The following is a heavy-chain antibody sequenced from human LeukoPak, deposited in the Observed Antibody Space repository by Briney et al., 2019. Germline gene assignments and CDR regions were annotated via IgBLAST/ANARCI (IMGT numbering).Heavy chain of an antibody. CDR1: GFTFSSYS. V-gene: IGHV3-21*01. Sequence: GGSLRLSCAASGFTFSSYSMNWVRQAPGKGLEWVSSISSSSSYIYYADSVKGRFTISRDNAKNSLYLQMNSLRAEDTAVYYCARVGVYSGYDSPFHYYYYMDVWGKGTTVTVSS. D-gene: IGHD5-12*01. J-gene: IGHJ6*03. CDR2: ISSSSSYI. CDR3: ARVGVYSGYDSPFHYYYYMDV.